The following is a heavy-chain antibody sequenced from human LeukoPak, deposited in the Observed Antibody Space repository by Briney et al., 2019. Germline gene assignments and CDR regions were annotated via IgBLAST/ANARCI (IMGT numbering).Heavy chain of an antibody. V-gene: IGHV3-11*04. Sequence: GGSLRLSWAGSGFTFSDYYMSWIRQAPGKGLEWVSYISSSDSTIYYTDSVKGRFNISRDNAKNSLYLQMNSLRADDTAVYYCARADCSSTSCYELDYWGQGTLVTVSS. CDR3: ARADCSSTSCYELDY. CDR1: GFTFSDYY. CDR2: ISSSDSTI. D-gene: IGHD2-2*01. J-gene: IGHJ4*02.